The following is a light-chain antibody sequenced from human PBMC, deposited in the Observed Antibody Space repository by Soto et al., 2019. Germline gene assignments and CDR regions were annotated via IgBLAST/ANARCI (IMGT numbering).Light chain of an antibody. V-gene: IGKV3-20*01. CDR1: HSVYSTY. CDR2: GSS. J-gene: IGKJ1*01. Sequence: EIVLTQSPGTLSFSPGDTATLSCRASHSVYSTYLAWYQHKVGQAPRLLISGSSTRATGIPDRFSGSGSGAAFTLTIRRLEPEDFAVYYGQQYGSSPSTFGQGTKVEVK. CDR3: QQYGSSPST.